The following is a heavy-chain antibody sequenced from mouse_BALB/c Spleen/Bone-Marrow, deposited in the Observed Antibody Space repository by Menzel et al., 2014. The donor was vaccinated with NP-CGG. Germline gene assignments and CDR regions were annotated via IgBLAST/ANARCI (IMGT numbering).Heavy chain of an antibody. CDR1: GFTFTDYY. J-gene: IGHJ3*01. CDR2: IRNKANGYTT. D-gene: IGHD2-1*01. V-gene: IGHV7-3*02. Sequence: EVKLMESGGGLVQPGGSLRLSCATSGFTFTDYYMSWVRQPPGKALEWLGFIRNKANGYTTENSASVKGRFTISRDNSQSILYLQMNTLRAEDSATYYCARDYGNYVRFAYWGQGTLVTVSA. CDR3: ARDYGNYVRFAY.